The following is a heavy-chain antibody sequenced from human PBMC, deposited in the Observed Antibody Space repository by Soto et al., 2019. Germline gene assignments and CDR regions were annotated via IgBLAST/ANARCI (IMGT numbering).Heavy chain of an antibody. CDR1: GGTFSSYT. CDR2: IIPILGIA. Sequence: ASVKVSCKASGGTFSSYTISWVRQAPGQGLEWMGRIIPILGIANYAQKFQGRVTITADKSTSTAYMELSSLRSEDTAVYYCARDRSDSSGYSDYWGQGTLVTVSS. J-gene: IGHJ4*02. D-gene: IGHD3-22*01. V-gene: IGHV1-69*04. CDR3: ARDRSDSSGYSDY.